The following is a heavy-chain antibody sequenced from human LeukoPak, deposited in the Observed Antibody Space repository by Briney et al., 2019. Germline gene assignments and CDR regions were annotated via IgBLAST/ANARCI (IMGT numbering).Heavy chain of an antibody. J-gene: IGHJ3*02. CDR2: IYYSGNT. V-gene: IGHV4-59*08. CDR1: GGSISSYY. Sequence: SETLSLTCTVSGGSISSYYWSWIRQPPGKGLEWIGYIYYSGNTNYNPSLKSRVTISVDTSKNQFSLKLSFVTAADTAVYYCARHEKPLDAFDIWGQGTMVTVSS. CDR3: ARHEKPLDAFDI.